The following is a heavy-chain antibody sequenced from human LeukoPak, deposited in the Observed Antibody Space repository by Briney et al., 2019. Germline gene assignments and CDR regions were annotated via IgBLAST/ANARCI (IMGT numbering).Heavy chain of an antibody. D-gene: IGHD3-22*01. J-gene: IGHJ4*02. Sequence: GGSLRLSCSASVFTFSSYAMSWVRQAPGKGLEWVSAISGSGGSTYYEDSVKGRFTISRDNSKNTLYLQMNSLRAEDTAVYYCAKRDIDSSGYPWGQGTLVTVSS. CDR3: AKRDIDSSGYP. CDR1: VFTFSSYA. CDR2: ISGSGGST. V-gene: IGHV3-23*01.